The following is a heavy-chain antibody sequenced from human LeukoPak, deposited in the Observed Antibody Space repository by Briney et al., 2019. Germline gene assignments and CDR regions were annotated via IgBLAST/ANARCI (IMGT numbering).Heavy chain of an antibody. CDR2: ISSSGSTI. J-gene: IGHJ5*02. CDR1: GFTLSDYY. CDR3: ARDQAQFGP. V-gene: IGHV3-11*01. Sequence: NPGGSLRLSCAASGFTLSDYYMSWIREAPGSGLEWVSYISSSGSTIYYADSVKGRFTISRDSAKSSLYLQMNDLRAEDTAMYYCARDQAQFGPWGQGTLVPVSS.